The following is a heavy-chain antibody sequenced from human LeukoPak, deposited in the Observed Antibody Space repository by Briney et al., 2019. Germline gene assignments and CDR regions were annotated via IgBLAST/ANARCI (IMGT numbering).Heavy chain of an antibody. CDR3: ARAFYYDSSGYSY. CDR1: GFTFSSYA. V-gene: IGHV3-21*01. CDR2: ISSSSSYI. D-gene: IGHD3-22*01. Sequence: GGSLRLSCAASGFTFSSYAMHWVRQAPGKGLEWVSSISSSSSYIYYADSVKGRFTISRDNAKNSLYLQMNSLRAEDTAVYYCARAFYYDSSGYSYWGQGTLVTVSS. J-gene: IGHJ4*02.